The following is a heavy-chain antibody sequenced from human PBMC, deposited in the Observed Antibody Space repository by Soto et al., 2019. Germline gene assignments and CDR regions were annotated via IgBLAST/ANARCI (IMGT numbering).Heavy chain of an antibody. Sequence: SETLSLTCTVSGGSLSSYYWTWIRQPPGKGLEWIGYVYYSGNTNYNPSLKSRVTISVDTSKNQFSLKLGSVTAADTAVYYCERAGGTKIYFQPWDQGTLVTVSS. J-gene: IGHJ1*01. CDR2: VYYSGNT. CDR3: ERAGGTKIYFQP. V-gene: IGHV4-59*12. D-gene: IGHD2-8*01. CDR1: GGSLSSYY.